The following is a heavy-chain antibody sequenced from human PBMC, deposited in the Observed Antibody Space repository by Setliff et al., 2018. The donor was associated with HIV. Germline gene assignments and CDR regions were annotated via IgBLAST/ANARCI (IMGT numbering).Heavy chain of an antibody. CDR3: ARDRGTPDKCFDP. CDR2: IWYDGSKK. Sequence: PGGSLRLSCAASEVSFTFRSFGMHWVRQAPGKGPEWLAFIWYDGSKKYYADSVKGRFTISRDNSKNTLLLQMNSLRPEDTAVYYCARDRGTPDKCFDPWGQGTLVTVSS. CDR1: EVSFTFRSFG. V-gene: IGHV3-30*02. D-gene: IGHD3-16*01. J-gene: IGHJ5*02.